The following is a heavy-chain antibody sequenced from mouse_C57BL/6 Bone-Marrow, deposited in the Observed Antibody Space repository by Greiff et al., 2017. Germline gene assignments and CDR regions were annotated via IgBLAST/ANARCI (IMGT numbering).Heavy chain of an antibody. J-gene: IGHJ4*01. D-gene: IGHD2-5*01. CDR3: ARGGVYSNYVGDY. Sequence: QVQLQQSGAELVRPGTSVKVSCKASGYAFTNYLIEWVKQRPGQGLEWIGDIYPGSGSTNYNEKFKSKATLTVDTSSSTAYMQLSSLTSEDSAVYYCARGGVYSNYVGDYWGQGTSVTVSS. CDR2: IYPGSGST. V-gene: IGHV1-54*01. CDR1: GYAFTNYL.